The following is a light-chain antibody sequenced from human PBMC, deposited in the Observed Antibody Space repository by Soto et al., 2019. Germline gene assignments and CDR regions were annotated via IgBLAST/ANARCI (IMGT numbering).Light chain of an antibody. V-gene: IGKV3-11*01. Sequence: IVLTQSPATLSLSPGERATLSCRASQSVGRTLAWFQQKPGQAPRLLIYDASNRATGIPARFNGSGSGTDFTLTIRSLEPEDFAIYYCQQRDSWPLTFGGGTKVEIK. J-gene: IGKJ4*01. CDR1: QSVGRT. CDR3: QQRDSWPLT. CDR2: DAS.